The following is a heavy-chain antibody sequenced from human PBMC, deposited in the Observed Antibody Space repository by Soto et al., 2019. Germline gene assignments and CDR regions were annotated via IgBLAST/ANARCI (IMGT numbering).Heavy chain of an antibody. J-gene: IGHJ4*02. Sequence: GGSLRFSCAASGFTFNSSSMNWVRQAPGKGLEWVSSITSSGAYIYYADSVKGRFTISRDNAKNSLYLQLNSLRVEDTAVYYCARDREFTVTIIDHWGQGTLVTVSS. CDR2: ITSSGAYI. CDR3: ARDREFTVTIIDH. V-gene: IGHV3-21*01. CDR1: GFTFNSSS. D-gene: IGHD4-17*01.